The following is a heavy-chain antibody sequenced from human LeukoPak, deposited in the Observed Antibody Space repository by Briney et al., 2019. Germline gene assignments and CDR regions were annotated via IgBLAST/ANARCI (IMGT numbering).Heavy chain of an antibody. CDR3: ARELGEHAFGY. D-gene: IGHD3-16*01. CDR1: GYTFTGYY. CDR2: INPNSGGT. J-gene: IGHJ4*02. Sequence: GASVKVSCKASGYTFTGYYMHWVRQAPGQGLEWMGWINPNSGGTNYAQKFQGWVTMTRDTSISTAYMELSRLRSDDTAVYYCARELGEHAFGYWGQGTLVIVYS. V-gene: IGHV1-2*04.